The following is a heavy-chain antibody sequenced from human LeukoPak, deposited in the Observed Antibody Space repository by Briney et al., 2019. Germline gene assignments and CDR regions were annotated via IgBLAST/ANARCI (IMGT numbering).Heavy chain of an antibody. D-gene: IGHD6-19*01. CDR3: TGERGSGWPIEY. J-gene: IGHJ4*02. CDR2: ISGSGGRT. CDR1: GFTLSSYG. Sequence: PGRSLRLSCAASGFTLSSYGMNWVRQAPGKGLEWVSTISGSGGRTYYADSVKGRFTISRDNSKNTLYLQMNSLKTEDTAFYYCTGERGSGWPIEYWGQGTLVTVSS. V-gene: IGHV3-23*01.